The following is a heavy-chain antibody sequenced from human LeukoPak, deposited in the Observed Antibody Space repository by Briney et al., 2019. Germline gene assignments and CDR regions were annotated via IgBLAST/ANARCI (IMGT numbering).Heavy chain of an antibody. J-gene: IGHJ4*02. V-gene: IGHV3-7*01. CDR1: VFPFSGHW. Sequence: GGSLRLSCVASVFPFSGHWMDWVRQASGKGMEWVANINQDGTNQYYAASVRGRFSISRDNAKNSLYLQMNSLRAEDTGVYYCSRSLDYLGQGALVTVSS. CDR3: SRSLDY. CDR2: INQDGTNQ.